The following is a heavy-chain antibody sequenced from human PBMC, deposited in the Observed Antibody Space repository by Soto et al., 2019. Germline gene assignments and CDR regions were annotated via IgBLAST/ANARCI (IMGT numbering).Heavy chain of an antibody. CDR3: VKNSGWFNT. Sequence: EFQVLESGGGWVQPGGSLRLSCAASGFSFSSTDMSWVRQAPGKGLEWVSTILDTGTTVFYADSVKVRFTVSRDNSHNTLSVQMNNLRADDTAVYYCVKNSGWFNTWGQGTLVAVSS. D-gene: IGHD3-10*01. CDR1: GFSFSSTD. J-gene: IGHJ5*02. CDR2: ILDTGTTV. V-gene: IGHV3-23*01.